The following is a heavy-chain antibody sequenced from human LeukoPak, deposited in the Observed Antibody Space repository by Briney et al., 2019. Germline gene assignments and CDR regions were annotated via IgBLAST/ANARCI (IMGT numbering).Heavy chain of an antibody. V-gene: IGHV4-59*08. J-gene: IGHJ4*02. CDR1: AGSISSYY. CDR2: ISYSGGT. CDR3: ARGPDYTDYQVYYFDN. D-gene: IGHD4-11*01. Sequence: SETLSLTCTVSAGSISSYYWSWIRHPPGEGLEWIGYISYSGGTNYNPSLKSRVTISVDTSNNQFSLKLSSVTAADTAIYYCARGPDYTDYQVYYFDNWGQGTLVTVSS.